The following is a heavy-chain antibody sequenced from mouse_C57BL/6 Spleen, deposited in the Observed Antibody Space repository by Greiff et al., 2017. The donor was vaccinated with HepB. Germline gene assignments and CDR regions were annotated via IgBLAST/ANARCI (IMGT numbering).Heavy chain of an antibody. CDR2: IDPSDSET. CDR1: GYTFTSYW. V-gene: IGHV1-52*01. J-gene: IGHJ4*01. Sequence: VQLKQPGAELVRPGSSVKLSCKASGYTFTSYWMHWVKQRPIQGLEWIGNIDPSDSETHYNQKFKDKATLTVDKSSSTAYMQLSSLTSEDSAVYYCARPREDYAMDYWGQGTSVTVSS. CDR3: ARPREDYAMDY.